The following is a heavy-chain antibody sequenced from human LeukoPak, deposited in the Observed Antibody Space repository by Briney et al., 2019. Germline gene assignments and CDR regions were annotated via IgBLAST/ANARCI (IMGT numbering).Heavy chain of an antibody. V-gene: IGHV1-69*13. J-gene: IGHJ4*02. D-gene: IGHD6-19*01. CDR1: GGTFSSYA. CDR2: IIPIFGTA. CDR3: AGPPPYSSGWYHPFDY. Sequence: ASVKVSCKASGGTFSSYAISWVRQAPGQGLEWMGGIIPIFGTANYAQKFQGRVTITADESTSTAYMELSSLRSEDTAVYYCAGPPPYSSGWYHPFDYWGQGTLVTVSS.